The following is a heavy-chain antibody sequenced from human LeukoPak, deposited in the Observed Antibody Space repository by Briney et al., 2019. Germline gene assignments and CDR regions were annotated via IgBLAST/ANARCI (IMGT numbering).Heavy chain of an antibody. CDR2: IKTDGSRT. V-gene: IGHV3-74*01. Sequence: GGSLRLSCAASGFTFSRYWMHWVRQAPGKGLVWVSRIKTDGSRTNYADSVKGRFTISRDNSNNTLYQQMNSLRAEDTAVYHCAKVMGGLWFGDGIDYWGQGTLVTVSS. J-gene: IGHJ4*02. D-gene: IGHD3-10*01. CDR3: AKVMGGLWFGDGIDY. CDR1: GFTFSRYW.